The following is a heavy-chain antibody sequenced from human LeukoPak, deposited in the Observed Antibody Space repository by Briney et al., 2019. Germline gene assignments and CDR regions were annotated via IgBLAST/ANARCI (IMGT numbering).Heavy chain of an antibody. Sequence: GESLKFSCQGSGYSFTSYWIGWVRQMPGKGQEWVGIIYPGDSDTRYSPSFQGQVTISADKSISTAYLQWSSLKASDTAMYYCARLGIAVHTDYWGQGTLVTVSS. J-gene: IGHJ4*02. V-gene: IGHV5-51*01. D-gene: IGHD6-19*01. CDR3: ARLGIAVHTDY. CDR2: IYPGDSDT. CDR1: GYSFTSYW.